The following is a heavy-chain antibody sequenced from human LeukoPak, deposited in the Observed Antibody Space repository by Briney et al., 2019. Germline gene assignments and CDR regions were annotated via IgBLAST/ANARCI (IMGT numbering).Heavy chain of an antibody. J-gene: IGHJ4*02. CDR3: VRESRPGGAMGLYHNLDY. V-gene: IGHV3-7*01. Sequence: PGRSLRLSCAASGFTFDDYAMHWVRQTPGKGLEWVANIKEDGTEKNLVDSVKGRFTISRDNTKNLLFLEMNNLRGDDTAIYYCVRESRPGGAMGLYHNLDYWGQGTLVAVSS. CDR2: IKEDGTEK. CDR1: GFTFDDYA. D-gene: IGHD1-1*01.